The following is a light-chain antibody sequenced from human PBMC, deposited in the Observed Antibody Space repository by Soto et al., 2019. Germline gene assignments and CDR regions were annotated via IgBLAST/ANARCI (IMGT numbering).Light chain of an antibody. CDR1: SSDVGGYNY. Sequence: QSALTQPASVSGSPGQSITISCTGTSSDVGGYNYVSWYQQHPGKAPKVMIYAVNNRPSGVSNRFSGSTSGNTASLTISGLQAEDEADYYCSSYTNRNTLVFGTGTKLTVL. CDR2: AVN. V-gene: IGLV2-14*01. CDR3: SSYTNRNTLV. J-gene: IGLJ1*01.